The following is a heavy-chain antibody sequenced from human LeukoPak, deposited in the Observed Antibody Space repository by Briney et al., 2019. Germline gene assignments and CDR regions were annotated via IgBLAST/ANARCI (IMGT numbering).Heavy chain of an antibody. CDR3: ARAYLVVPAAIRSTDAFDI. V-gene: IGHV1-2*02. D-gene: IGHD2-2*02. CDR2: INPKNGGS. Sequence: ASVKVSCKASGYTFTGYYMHWVRQAPGQGLEWVGWINPKNGGSNYAQKFQGRVTMTRDRSISTAYMELSRLTSDDTAVYYCARAYLVVPAAIRSTDAFDIWGQGTMVTVSS. CDR1: GYTFTGYY. J-gene: IGHJ3*02.